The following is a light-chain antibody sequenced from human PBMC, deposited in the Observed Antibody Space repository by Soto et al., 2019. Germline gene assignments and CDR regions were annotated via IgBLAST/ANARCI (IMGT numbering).Light chain of an antibody. CDR2: GTS. CDR3: QQFGTSTSTYT. CDR1: QSVSNSY. J-gene: IGKJ2*01. Sequence: EIVLTQSPGTLSLSPGERATLSCRATQSVSNSYLAWYQQKPGPAPRLLIYGTSTRATGIPDRFSGSGSGTDFTLTISRLEPEDFAVYYCQQFGTSTSTYTFGQGTKLEI. V-gene: IGKV3-20*01.